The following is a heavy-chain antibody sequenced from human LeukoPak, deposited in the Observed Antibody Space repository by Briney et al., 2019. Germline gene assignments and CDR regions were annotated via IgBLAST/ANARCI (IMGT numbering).Heavy chain of an antibody. V-gene: IGHV3-33*01. J-gene: IGHJ4*02. CDR3: ARDADGYSCGCDY. Sequence: GGSLRLSCAASGFTFSSYDMHWVRQAPGKGLEWVAVIWYDGSNKYYADSVKGRFTISRDNSKNTLYLQMNSLRAEDTAVYYCARDADGYSCGCDYWGQGTLVTVSS. CDR1: GFTFSSYD. CDR2: IWYDGSNK. D-gene: IGHD6-19*01.